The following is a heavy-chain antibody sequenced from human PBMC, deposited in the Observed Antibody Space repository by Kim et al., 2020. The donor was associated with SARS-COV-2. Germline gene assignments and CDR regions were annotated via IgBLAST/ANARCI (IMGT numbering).Heavy chain of an antibody. CDR1: GFTFGEYA. J-gene: IGHJ6*02. D-gene: IGHD3-10*01. CDR2: IRSKAYGGTT. V-gene: IGHV3-49*03. Sequence: GGSLRLSCTASGFTFGEYAMSWFRQAPGKGLEWVGFIRSKAYGGTTGYSAAVKGRFTISRDESKSIAYLQMNSLKTEDTAVYYCTREPYGSGTSNYSYGMDVWGQGTTVTVSS. CDR3: TREPYGSGTSNYSYGMDV.